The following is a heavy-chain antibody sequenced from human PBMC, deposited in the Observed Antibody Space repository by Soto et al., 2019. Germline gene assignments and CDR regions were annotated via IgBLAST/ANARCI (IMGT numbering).Heavy chain of an antibody. CDR2: IWSAGLI. CDR1: GFTVSSKY. Sequence: PGGSLILSCAASGFTVSSKYMSWVRQAPGKGLEWVSVIWSAGLIYYADSVRGRFTISRDISKNILYLEMTSLRADDTAVYYCAREAPMDVWGQGTTVTVS. CDR3: AREAPMDV. J-gene: IGHJ6*02. V-gene: IGHV3-53*01.